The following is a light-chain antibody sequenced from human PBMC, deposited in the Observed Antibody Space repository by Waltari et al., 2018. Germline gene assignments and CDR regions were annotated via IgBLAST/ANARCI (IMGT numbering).Light chain of an antibody. CDR2: KVS. V-gene: IGKV2-30*01. J-gene: IGKJ2*01. CDR3: MQATHWPHT. Sequence: DVVMTQSPLSLPVTLGQPASIPCRSSQGLVFSDGYTYLEWFHQRPGQYPRRLMHKVSIRQSGVPDRFSGSGSGTDFRLKISRVEAEDVGVYYCMQATHWPHTFGQGTKLEIK. CDR1: QGLVFSDGYTY.